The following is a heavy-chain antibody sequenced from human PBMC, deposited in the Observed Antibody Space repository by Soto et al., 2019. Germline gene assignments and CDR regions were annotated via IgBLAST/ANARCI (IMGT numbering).Heavy chain of an antibody. D-gene: IGHD1-1*01. Sequence: GGSLRLSCAASGLTFSSYAMSWVRQAPGKGLEWVSAISGSGGSTYYADSVKGRFTISRDNSKNTLYLQMNSLRAEDTAVYYCAKDSLEPPSTFDYWGQGTLVTVSS. CDR2: ISGSGGST. CDR3: AKDSLEPPSTFDY. CDR1: GLTFSSYA. J-gene: IGHJ4*02. V-gene: IGHV3-23*01.